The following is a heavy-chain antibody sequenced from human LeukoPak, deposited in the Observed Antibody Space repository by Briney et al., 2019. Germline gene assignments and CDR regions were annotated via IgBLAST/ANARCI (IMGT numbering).Heavy chain of an antibody. CDR3: GGYNWFEP. CDR1: GFTFGDYG. Sequence: GGSLRLSCTTSGFTFGDYGMHWVRQAPGKGLEWVGFIRSKTFGGAIEYAASVKGRFTISRDDSKSNAYLQINSLKADDTAVYYCGGYNWFEPWGQGTLVTVSS. J-gene: IGHJ5*02. D-gene: IGHD2-2*01. CDR2: IRSKTFGGAI. V-gene: IGHV3-49*04.